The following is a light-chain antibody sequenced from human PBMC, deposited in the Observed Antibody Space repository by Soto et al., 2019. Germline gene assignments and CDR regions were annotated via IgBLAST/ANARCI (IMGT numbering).Light chain of an antibody. V-gene: IGKV3-15*01. CDR1: QSVSGS. CDR2: GAS. J-gene: IGKJ3*01. CDR3: QQYNNWPLT. Sequence: EIEMTQSPATLSVSPGERATLSCRASQSVSGSLAWYQQKPGQAPRLLTYGASTRATGIPARFSGSGSGTEFTLTINSLQSEDFAVYYCQQYNNWPLTFGPGTKVDIK.